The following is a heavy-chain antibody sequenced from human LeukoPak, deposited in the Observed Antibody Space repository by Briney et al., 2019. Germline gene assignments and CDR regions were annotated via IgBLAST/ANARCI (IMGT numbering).Heavy chain of an antibody. J-gene: IGHJ6*02. CDR2: IYYSGST. Sequence: PSQTLSLTCTVSGGSISSGDYCWSWIRQPPGTGLEWIGYIYYSGSTYYNPSLKSRVTISVDTSKNQFSLKLSSVTAADTAVYYCARDLWGDGMDVWGQGTTVTVSS. CDR1: GGSISSGDYC. CDR3: ARDLWGDGMDV. D-gene: IGHD3-16*01. V-gene: IGHV4-30-4*01.